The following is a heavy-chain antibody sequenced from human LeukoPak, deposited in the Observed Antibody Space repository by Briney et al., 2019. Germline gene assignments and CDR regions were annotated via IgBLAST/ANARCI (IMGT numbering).Heavy chain of an antibody. V-gene: IGHV3-7*01. D-gene: IGHD3-10*01. CDR1: GFTFSSYW. CDR3: ARELMVRGLDAFDI. J-gene: IGHJ3*02. Sequence: PGGSLRLSCAASGFTFSSYWMSWVRQAPGKGLEWVANIKQDGSEKYYVDSVKGRFTISRDNAKNSLYLQMNSLRAEDTAVYYCARELMVRGLDAFDIWGQGTLVTVSS. CDR2: IKQDGSEK.